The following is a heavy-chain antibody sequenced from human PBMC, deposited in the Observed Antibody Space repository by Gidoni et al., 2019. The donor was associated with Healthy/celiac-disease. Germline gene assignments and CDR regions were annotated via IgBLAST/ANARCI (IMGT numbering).Heavy chain of an antibody. J-gene: IGHJ4*02. Sequence: GSGGGVVQPGRSLRLSCAASGFTFSSYGMHWVRQAPGKGLEWVAVIWYDGSNKYYADSVKGRFTISRDNSKNTLYRQMNSLRAEDTAVYYCAREAMITFGGVIVANYYFDYWGQGTLVTVSS. V-gene: IGHV3-33*01. CDR2: IWYDGSNK. CDR3: AREAMITFGGVIVANYYFDY. CDR1: GFTFSSYG. D-gene: IGHD3-16*02.